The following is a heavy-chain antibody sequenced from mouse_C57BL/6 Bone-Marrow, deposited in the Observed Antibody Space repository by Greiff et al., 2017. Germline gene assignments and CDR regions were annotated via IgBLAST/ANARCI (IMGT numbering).Heavy chain of an antibody. J-gene: IGHJ1*03. CDR1: GYTFTSYW. CDR2: IHPNSGST. Sequence: QVQLQQPGAELVKPWASVKLSCKASGYTFTSYWMHWVKQRPGQGLEWIGMIHPNSGSTNYNEKFKSKATLTVDKSSSTAYMQLSSLTSEDSAVYYCARSDYDPWYFDVWGTGTTVTVSS. V-gene: IGHV1-64*01. D-gene: IGHD2-4*01. CDR3: ARSDYDPWYFDV.